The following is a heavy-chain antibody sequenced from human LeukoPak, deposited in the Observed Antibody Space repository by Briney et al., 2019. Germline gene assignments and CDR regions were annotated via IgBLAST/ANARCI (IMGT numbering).Heavy chain of an antibody. CDR3: ARLLLTEYKSGWYGHNFDY. D-gene: IGHD6-13*01. CDR2: LSVYNGHT. CDR1: GYTFTGYY. V-gene: IGHV1-18*04. Sequence: ASVKVSCKASGYTFTGYYMHWVRQAPGQGLEWMGWLSVYNGHTNYAQKFQGVFTMTTDTSTGTAYMELRSLRSDDTAVYYCARLLLTEYKSGWYGHNFDYWGQGTQVTVSS. J-gene: IGHJ4*02.